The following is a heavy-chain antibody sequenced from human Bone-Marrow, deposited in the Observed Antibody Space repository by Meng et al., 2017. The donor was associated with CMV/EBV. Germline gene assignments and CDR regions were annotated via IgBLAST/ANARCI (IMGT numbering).Heavy chain of an antibody. V-gene: IGHV3-15*01. J-gene: IGHJ6*02. CDR3: TTDGIVVVPAAIERSYYYYGMDV. Sequence: GESLKISCAASGFTFSSYSMNWVRQAPGKGLEWVGRIKSKTDGGTTDYAAPVKGRFTISRDDSKNTLYLQMNSLKTEDTAVYYCTTDGIVVVPAAIERSYYYYGMDVWGQGITVTVSS. CDR2: IKSKTDGGTT. CDR1: GFTFSSYS. D-gene: IGHD2-2*01.